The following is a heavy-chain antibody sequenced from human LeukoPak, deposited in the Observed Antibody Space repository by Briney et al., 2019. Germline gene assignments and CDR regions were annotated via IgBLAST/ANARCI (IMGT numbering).Heavy chain of an antibody. V-gene: IGHV1-18*01. D-gene: IGHD4-11*01. CDR2: ISAYNGNA. CDR3: ARGSYSDY. J-gene: IGHJ4*02. Sequence: ASVTVSCTASGYIFTTYGINWVRQAPGQGLEWMGWISAYNGNADYAQKLQGRVTVTTDTSTSTAYLELRSLRSDDTAVYFCARGSYSDYWGQGTLVTVSS. CDR1: GYIFTTYG.